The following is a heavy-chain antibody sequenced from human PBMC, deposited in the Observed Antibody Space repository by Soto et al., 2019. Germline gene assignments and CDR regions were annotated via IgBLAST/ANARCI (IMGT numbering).Heavy chain of an antibody. J-gene: IGHJ4*02. CDR3: VKGEYYYDSGAYSPFDY. D-gene: IGHD3-22*01. Sequence: PGGSLRLSCSASGFTFSIYAIHWVRQAPGKGLEYVSTISPNGDSTYYADSVKGRFAISRDNSKNTLYLQMSSLRAEDTAVYYCVKGEYYYDSGAYSPFDYWGQGTLVTVS. CDR1: GFTFSIYA. CDR2: ISPNGDST. V-gene: IGHV3-64D*06.